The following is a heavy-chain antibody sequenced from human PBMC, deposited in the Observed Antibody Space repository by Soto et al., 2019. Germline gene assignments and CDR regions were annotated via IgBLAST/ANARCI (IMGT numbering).Heavy chain of an antibody. CDR1: GYTFTSYG. D-gene: IGHD6-19*01. V-gene: IGHV1-2*04. J-gene: IGHJ3*02. Sequence: ASVKVSCKASGYTFTSYGISWVRQAPGQGLEWMGWINPNSGGTNYAQKFQGWVTMTRDTSISTAYMELSRLRSDDTAVYYCARVGGWLDAFDIWGQGTMVTVSS. CDR2: INPNSGGT. CDR3: ARVGGWLDAFDI.